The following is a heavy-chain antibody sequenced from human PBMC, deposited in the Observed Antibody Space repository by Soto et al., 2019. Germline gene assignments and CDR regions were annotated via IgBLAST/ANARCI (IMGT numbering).Heavy chain of an antibody. CDR1: GFTFSSYA. D-gene: IGHD1-26*01. CDR3: AKDPGGELLLFDY. Sequence: EVQLLESGGGLVQPGGSLRLSCAASGFTFSSYAMSWVRQAPGKGLEWVSAISGSGGSTYYADSVKGRFTISRDNSKNTLYLQMNSLRAEDTGVYYCAKDPGGELLLFDYWGQGTLVTVSS. J-gene: IGHJ4*02. CDR2: ISGSGGST. V-gene: IGHV3-23*01.